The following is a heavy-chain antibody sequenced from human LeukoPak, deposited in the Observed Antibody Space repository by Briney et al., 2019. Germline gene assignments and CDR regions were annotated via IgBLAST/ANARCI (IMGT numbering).Heavy chain of an antibody. D-gene: IGHD2-21*01. CDR2: IYSGDIT. CDR1: GFTVSSHY. CDR3: RGDSSY. Sequence: GGSLRLSCAASGFTVSSHYMNWVRQAPGKGPEWVSLIYSGDITYYADSVKGRFTISRDNSKNTLYLQMHSLRAEDTAVYYCRGDSSYWGQGTLVTVSS. J-gene: IGHJ4*02. V-gene: IGHV3-53*01.